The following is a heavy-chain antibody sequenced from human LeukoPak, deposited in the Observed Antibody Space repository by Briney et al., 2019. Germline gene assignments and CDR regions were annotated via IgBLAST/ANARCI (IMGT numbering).Heavy chain of an antibody. Sequence: SETLSLTCLVSGGSFSSSDYYWGWIRQPPGKGLEWIGSIYNSGSSYYHPSLKGRVTISVDTSKNQFSLKLSSVTAADTAVYYCAREGLDYYDSSGYSREFGYWGQGTLVTVSS. CDR1: GGSFSSSDYY. V-gene: IGHV4-39*07. J-gene: IGHJ4*02. CDR2: IYNSGSS. CDR3: AREGLDYYDSSGYSREFGY. D-gene: IGHD3-22*01.